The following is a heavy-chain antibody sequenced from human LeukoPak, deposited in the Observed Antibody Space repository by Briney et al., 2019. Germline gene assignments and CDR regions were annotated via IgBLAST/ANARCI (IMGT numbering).Heavy chain of an antibody. CDR3: ASASRYYYDSSGYYSERG. CDR1: GGTFSSYA. CDR2: IIPIFGTA. D-gene: IGHD3-22*01. V-gene: IGHV1-69*06. J-gene: IGHJ4*02. Sequence: GASVKVSCKASGGTFSSYAISWVRRAPGQGLEWMGRIIPIFGTANYAQKFQGRVTITADKSTSTAYMELSSLRSEDTAVYYCASASRYYYDSSGYYSERGWGQGTLVTVSS.